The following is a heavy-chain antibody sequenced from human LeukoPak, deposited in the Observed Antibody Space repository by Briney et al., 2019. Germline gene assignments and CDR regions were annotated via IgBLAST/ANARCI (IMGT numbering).Heavy chain of an antibody. J-gene: IGHJ4*02. CDR2: IYYSGST. CDR1: GGSISGYY. V-gene: IGHV4-59*01. D-gene: IGHD6-13*01. Sequence: SETLSLTCTVSGGSISGYYWSWIRQPPGKGLEWIGNIYYSGSTNYNPSLKSRVTITVDSSKSQFSLELRSVTAADTAVYYCARALYSSSALDFWGQGTLVTVSS. CDR3: ARALYSSSALDF.